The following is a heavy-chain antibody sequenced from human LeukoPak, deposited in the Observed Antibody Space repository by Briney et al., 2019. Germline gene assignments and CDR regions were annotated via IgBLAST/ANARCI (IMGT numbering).Heavy chain of an antibody. CDR3: ARGPLCSSTSCYTGRYRNWFGP. D-gene: IGHD2-2*02. J-gene: IGHJ5*02. CDR1: GGSFSGYY. Sequence: PSETLSLTCAVYGGSFSGYYWSWIRQPPGKGLEWIGEINHSGSTNYNPSLKSRVTISVDTSKNQFSLKLSSVTAADTAVYYCARGPLCSSTSCYTGRYRNWFGPWGQGTLVTVSS. CDR2: INHSGST. V-gene: IGHV4-34*01.